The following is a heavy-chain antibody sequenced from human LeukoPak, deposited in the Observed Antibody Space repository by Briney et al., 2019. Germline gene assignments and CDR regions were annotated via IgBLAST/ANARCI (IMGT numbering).Heavy chain of an antibody. D-gene: IGHD3-10*01. Sequence: ASVKVSCKASGYTFTGYYMHWVRQAPGQGLEWMGWINPNSGGTNYAQKFQGWVTMTRDTSTSTAYMELRSLRSDDTAVYYCARLDRGGSGSRVIDYWGQGTLVTVSS. J-gene: IGHJ4*02. CDR3: ARLDRGGSGSRVIDY. V-gene: IGHV1-2*04. CDR1: GYTFTGYY. CDR2: INPNSGGT.